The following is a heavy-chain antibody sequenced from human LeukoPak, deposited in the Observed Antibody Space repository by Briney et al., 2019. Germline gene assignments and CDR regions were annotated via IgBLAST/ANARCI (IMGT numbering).Heavy chain of an antibody. V-gene: IGHV4-61*01. D-gene: IGHD2-2*01. CDR2: IYYSGST. Sequence: SETLSLTCTVSGGSISSSSYYWSWTRQPPGKGLEWIGYIYYSGSTNYNPSLKSRVTISVDTSKNQFSLKLSSVTAADTAVYYCARVCPYCSSTKTTLYYYYMDVWGKGTTVTVSS. CDR3: ARVCPYCSSTKTTLYYYYMDV. J-gene: IGHJ6*03. CDR1: GGSISSSSYY.